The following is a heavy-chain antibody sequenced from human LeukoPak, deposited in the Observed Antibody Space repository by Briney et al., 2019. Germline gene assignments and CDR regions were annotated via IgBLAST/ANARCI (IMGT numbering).Heavy chain of an antibody. CDR2: IYYSGST. CDR1: GGSISSYY. Sequence: PSETLSLTCTVSGGSISSYYWSWIRQPPGKGLEWIGYIYYSGSTNYNPSLKSRVTISVDTSKNQFSLKLSSVTAADTAVYYCARAPNGGWYHWGSGYFDYWGQGTLVTVSS. V-gene: IGHV4-59*01. D-gene: IGHD6-19*01. J-gene: IGHJ4*02. CDR3: ARAPNGGWYHWGSGYFDY.